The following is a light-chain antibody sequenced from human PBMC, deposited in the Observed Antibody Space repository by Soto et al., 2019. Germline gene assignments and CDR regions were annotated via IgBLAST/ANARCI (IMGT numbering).Light chain of an antibody. CDR2: EVS. CDR3: SSYTSRGTLV. CDR1: SSDVGSYDY. V-gene: IGLV2-14*01. Sequence: QSALTQPASVSGSPGQSITISCTGTSSDVGSYDYLSWYQHHPGKAPKLIIYEVSNRPSGVSNRFSGSKSGNTASLTISGLQAEDEADYYCSSYTSRGTLVFGGGTQLTVL. J-gene: IGLJ2*01.